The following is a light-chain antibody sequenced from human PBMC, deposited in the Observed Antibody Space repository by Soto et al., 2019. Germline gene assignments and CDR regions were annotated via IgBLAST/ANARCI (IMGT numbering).Light chain of an antibody. Sequence: SYALTQSPSVSVAPGQTAMITCGGDNIGTKTVHWFQQRPGQAPVLVVFDDSGRPSGIPERFSGSNSGTTATLTISRVEAGDEADYYCQVWDSSLLHHVFGTGTKVTVL. V-gene: IGLV3-21*02. CDR1: NIGTKT. J-gene: IGLJ1*01. CDR3: QVWDSSLLHHV. CDR2: DDS.